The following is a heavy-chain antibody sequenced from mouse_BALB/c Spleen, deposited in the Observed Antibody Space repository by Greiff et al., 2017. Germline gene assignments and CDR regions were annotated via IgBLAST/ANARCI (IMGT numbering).Heavy chain of an antibody. Sequence: EVKLMESGGGLVKPGGSLKLSCAASGFTFSSYAMSWVRQTPEKRLEWVASISSGGSTYYPDSVKGRFTISRDNARNILYLQMSSLRSEDTAMYYCAREAVYYYGSSLDYWGQGTTLTVSS. D-gene: IGHD1-1*01. J-gene: IGHJ2*01. CDR2: ISSGGST. CDR3: AREAVYYYGSSLDY. CDR1: GFTFSSYA. V-gene: IGHV5-6-5*01.